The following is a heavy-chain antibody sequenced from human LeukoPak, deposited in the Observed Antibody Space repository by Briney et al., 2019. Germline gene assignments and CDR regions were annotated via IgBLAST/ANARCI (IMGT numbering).Heavy chain of an antibody. J-gene: IGHJ4*02. V-gene: IGHV3-49*04. CDR1: GFTFSSSW. Sequence: GGSLRLSCAASGFTFSSSWMHWVRQAPGKGLDWVGFIRSKTYGGTTEYAASVKGRFTISRDDSKSIAYLQMDSLKSDDTAVYYCTRGFAAKWGQGTLVTVSS. D-gene: IGHD6-25*01. CDR3: TRGFAAK. CDR2: IRSKTYGGTT.